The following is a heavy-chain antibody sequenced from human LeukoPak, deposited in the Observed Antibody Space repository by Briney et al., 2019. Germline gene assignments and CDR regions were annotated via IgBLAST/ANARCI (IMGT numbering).Heavy chain of an antibody. CDR1: GFTVSSNH. V-gene: IGHV3-53*01. J-gene: IGHJ4*02. Sequence: PGGSLRLSCAASGFTVSSNHVSWVRQAPGKGLEWVSVIYSGGSTYYADSVKGRFTISRDNSKNTLYLQMNSLRAEDTAVYYCARGGGYYYGKLDYWGQGTLVTVSS. CDR3: ARGGGYYYGKLDY. CDR2: IYSGGST. D-gene: IGHD3-22*01.